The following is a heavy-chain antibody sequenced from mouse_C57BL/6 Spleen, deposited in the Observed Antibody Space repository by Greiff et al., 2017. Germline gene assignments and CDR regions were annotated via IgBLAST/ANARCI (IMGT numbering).Heavy chain of an antibody. V-gene: IGHV1-82*01. CDR2: IYPGDGDT. J-gene: IGHJ4*01. CDR1: GYAFSSSW. Sequence: VKLMESGPELVKPGASVKISCKASGYAFSSSWMNWVKQRPGKGLEWIGRIYPGDGDTNYNGKFKGKATLTADKSSSTAYMQLSSLTSEDSAVYFCARFIVTAYYAMDYWGQGTSVTVSS. D-gene: IGHD2-5*01. CDR3: ARFIVTAYYAMDY.